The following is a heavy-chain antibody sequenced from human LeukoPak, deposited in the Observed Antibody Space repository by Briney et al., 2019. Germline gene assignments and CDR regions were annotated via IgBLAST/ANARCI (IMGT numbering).Heavy chain of an antibody. D-gene: IGHD4-17*01. CDR2: IYFSGTT. CDR1: GGSISSYY. V-gene: IGHV4-59*01. Sequence: SETLSLTCTVSGGSISSYYWSWIRQPPGKGLEWIGYIYFSGTTNYNPSLKSRVAMSVDTSKNQFSLKLSSVTAADTAVYYCVRDKGDVTKASSERFDYWGQGTLVTVSS. CDR3: VRDKGDVTKASSERFDY. J-gene: IGHJ4*02.